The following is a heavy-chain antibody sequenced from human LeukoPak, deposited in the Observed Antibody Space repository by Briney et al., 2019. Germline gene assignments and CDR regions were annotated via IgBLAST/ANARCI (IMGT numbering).Heavy chain of an antibody. D-gene: IGHD6-19*01. Sequence: GGSLRLSCAASGFTFSSHGMNWVRQAPGKGLEWVSGITGGGTTYYADSVKGRVTISRDNSKNTLYLQMNSLRAEDTAVYYCAKDRHWLALDDWGQGTLVTVSS. CDR3: AKDRHWLALDD. J-gene: IGHJ4*02. CDR1: GFTFSSHG. V-gene: IGHV3-23*01. CDR2: ITGGGTT.